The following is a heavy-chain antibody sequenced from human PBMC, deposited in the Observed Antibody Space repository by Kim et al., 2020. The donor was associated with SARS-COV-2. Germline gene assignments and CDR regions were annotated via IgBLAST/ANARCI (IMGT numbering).Heavy chain of an antibody. CDR3: ARQAPRLLWFGALGDF. V-gene: IGHV4-39*01. Sequence: SETLSLTCSVSGASIKNSDSYWGWIRQSPGKGLEWIGSFSYSGTTYYNPSLKSRATISVDTSNNHLSLTMRSATAADTALYYCARQAPRLLWFGALGDF. J-gene: IGHJ4*01. CDR2: FSYSGTT. CDR1: GASIKNSDSY. D-gene: IGHD3-10*01.